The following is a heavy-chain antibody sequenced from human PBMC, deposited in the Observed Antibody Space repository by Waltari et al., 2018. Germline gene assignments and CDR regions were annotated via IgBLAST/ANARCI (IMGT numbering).Heavy chain of an antibody. CDR1: GYTFTSYY. V-gene: IGHV1-46*01. J-gene: IGHJ2*01. CDR2: INPSGGST. Sequence: QVQLVQSGAEVKKPGASVKVSCKASGYTFTSYYMHWVRQAPGQGLEWMGIINPSGGSTSYAQKFQGRVTMTRDTSTSTVYMELSSLRSEDTAVYYCARDLEATRPNWYFDLWGRGTLVTVSS. CDR3: ARDLEATRPNWYFDL.